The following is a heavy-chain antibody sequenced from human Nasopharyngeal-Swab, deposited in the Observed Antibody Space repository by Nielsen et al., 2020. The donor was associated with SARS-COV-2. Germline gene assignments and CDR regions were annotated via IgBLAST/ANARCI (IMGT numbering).Heavy chain of an antibody. CDR2: ISYDGSNK. CDR3: ARTLGSDDAFDI. V-gene: IGHV3-30*04. CDR1: GFTFSSYA. Sequence: LKISCAASGFTFSSYAMHWVRQAPGKGLEWVAVISYDGSNKYYADSVKGRFTISRDNSKNTLYLQMNSLRAEDTAVYYCARTLGSDDAFDIWGQGTMVTVSS. D-gene: IGHD7-27*01. J-gene: IGHJ3*02.